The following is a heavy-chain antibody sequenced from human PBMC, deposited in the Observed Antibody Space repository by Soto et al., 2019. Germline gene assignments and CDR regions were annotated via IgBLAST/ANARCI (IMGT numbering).Heavy chain of an antibody. CDR3: ASVPPSPVGANYFDY. CDR2: IKHDGGER. V-gene: IGHV3-7*05. Sequence: EVALVESGGGLVQPGGSLRLSCVASGFTFSNYWMSWVRLAPGKAPEWVANIKHDGGERYYVDSVKGRFTISRDNAKNSLYLQMNSVRCEDTAVYYCASVPPSPVGANYFDYWGEGTLITVSS. D-gene: IGHD1-26*01. J-gene: IGHJ4*02. CDR1: GFTFSNYW.